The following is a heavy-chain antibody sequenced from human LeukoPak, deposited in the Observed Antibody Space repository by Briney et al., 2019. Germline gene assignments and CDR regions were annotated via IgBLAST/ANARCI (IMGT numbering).Heavy chain of an antibody. J-gene: IGHJ4*02. V-gene: IGHV3-48*03. CDR2: ISSSGSTI. CDR1: GFTFSSYE. D-gene: IGHD6-19*01. CDR3: ARDRGYSSGWALDY. Sequence: GGSLRLSCAASGFTFSSYEMNWVRQAPGKGLEWVSYISSSGSTIYYADSVKGRFTISRDTAKNSLYLQMNSLRAEDTAVYYCARDRGYSSGWALDYWGQGTLVTVSS.